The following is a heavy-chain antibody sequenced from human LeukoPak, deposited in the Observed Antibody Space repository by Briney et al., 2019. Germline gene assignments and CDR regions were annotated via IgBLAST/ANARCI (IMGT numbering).Heavy chain of an antibody. D-gene: IGHD1-26*01. V-gene: IGHV5-51*01. J-gene: IGHJ5*02. CDR3: ARLRRAGELRYNWFDP. CDR2: IYPGDSDT. CDR1: GYSFTSYW. Sequence: GESLKISCKGSGYSFTSYWIGWVRRMPGKGLEWMGIIYPGDSDTRYSPSFQGQVTISADKSISTAYLQWSSLKASDTAMYYCARLRRAGELRYNWFDPWGQGTLVTVSS.